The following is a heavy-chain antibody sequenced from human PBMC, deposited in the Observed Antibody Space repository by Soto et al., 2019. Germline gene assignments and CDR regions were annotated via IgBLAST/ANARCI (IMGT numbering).Heavy chain of an antibody. CDR2: INHSGST. CDR3: ARSTYDFWSGYYDY. V-gene: IGHV4-34*01. D-gene: IGHD3-3*01. CDR1: GGSFSGYY. Sequence: ASETLSLTCAVYGGSFSGYYWSWIRQPPGKGLEWIGEINHSGSTNYNPSLKSRVTISVDTSKNQFSLKLSPVTAADTAVYYCARSTYDFWSGYYDYWGQGTLVTVSS. J-gene: IGHJ4*02.